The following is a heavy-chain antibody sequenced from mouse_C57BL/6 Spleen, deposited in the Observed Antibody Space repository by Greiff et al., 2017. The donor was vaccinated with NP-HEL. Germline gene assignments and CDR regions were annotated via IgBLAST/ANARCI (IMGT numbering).Heavy chain of an antibody. CDR2: ISYDGSN. CDR1: GYSITSGYY. D-gene: IGHD1-1*01. Sequence: DVKLQESGPGLVKPSQSLSLTCSVTGYSITSGYYWNWLRQFPGNKLEWMGYISYDGSNNYNPSLKNRISITRDTSKNQFFLKLNSVTTEDTATYYCAREGRGSSTWFAYWGQGTLVTVSA. CDR3: AREGRGSSTWFAY. J-gene: IGHJ3*01. V-gene: IGHV3-6*01.